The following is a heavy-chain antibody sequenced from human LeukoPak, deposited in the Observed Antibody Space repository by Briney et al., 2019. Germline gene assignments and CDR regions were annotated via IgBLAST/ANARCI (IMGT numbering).Heavy chain of an antibody. Sequence: GGSLSLSCAASGFSFGSSAMHWVRQAAGKGLEYVSAITNNGGYTYYANSVKGRFTISRDNSKNTLYLQMGSLRTEDTAVYYCAGASPDGFYDYWGQGTLVTVSS. CDR3: AGASPDGFYDY. CDR1: GFSFGSSA. D-gene: IGHD3-22*01. J-gene: IGHJ4*02. V-gene: IGHV3-64*01. CDR2: ITNNGGYT.